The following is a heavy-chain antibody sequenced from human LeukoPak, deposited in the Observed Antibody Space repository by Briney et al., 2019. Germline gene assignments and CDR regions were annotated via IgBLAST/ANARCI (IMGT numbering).Heavy chain of an antibody. V-gene: IGHV4-59*01. CDR1: GGSISSYY. J-gene: IGHJ4*02. Sequence: SETLSLTCTVSGGSISSYYWSWIRQPPGKGLEWIGYIYYSGSTNYNPSLKSRVTISVDTTKNQFSLKLSSVTAADTAVYYCAAYDSSGYYWGQGTLVTVSS. CDR3: AAYDSSGYY. CDR2: IYYSGST. D-gene: IGHD3-22*01.